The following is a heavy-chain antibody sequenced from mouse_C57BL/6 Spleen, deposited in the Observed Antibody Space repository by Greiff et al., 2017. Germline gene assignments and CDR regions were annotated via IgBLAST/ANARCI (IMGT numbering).Heavy chain of an antibody. J-gene: IGHJ4*01. CDR1: GFSLTSYG. D-gene: IGHD1-1*01. V-gene: IGHV2-6-1*01. CDR3: ARHGGSRRDAMDY. CDR2: IWSDGST. Sequence: VKLMESGPGLVAPSHSLSITCTVSGFSLTSYGVHWVRQPPGKGLEWLVVIWSDGSTTYNSALKSRLSISKANSKSQVFLKMNSLQTDDTAMYYCARHGGSRRDAMDYWGQGTSVTVSS.